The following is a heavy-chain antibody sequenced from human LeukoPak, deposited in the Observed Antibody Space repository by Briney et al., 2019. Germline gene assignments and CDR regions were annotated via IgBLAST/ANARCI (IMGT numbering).Heavy chain of an antibody. CDR3: ARHRYYYDSSGYYYQP. D-gene: IGHD3-22*01. Sequence: PSETLSLTCTASGASISSYYWSWIRQPPGKGLEWIGYIYYSGSTNYNPSLKSRVTISVDTSKNQFSLRLSSVTAADTAVYYCARHRYYYDSSGYYYQPWGQGTLVTVSS. CDR2: IYYSGST. CDR1: GASISSYY. V-gene: IGHV4-59*01. J-gene: IGHJ5*02.